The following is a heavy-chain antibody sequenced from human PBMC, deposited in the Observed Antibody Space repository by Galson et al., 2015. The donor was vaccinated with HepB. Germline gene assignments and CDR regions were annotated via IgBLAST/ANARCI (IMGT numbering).Heavy chain of an antibody. J-gene: IGHJ4*02. CDR2: ISTYNGNT. V-gene: IGHV1-18*01. Sequence: SVKVSCKASGYTFISYGVIWVRQAPGQGLEWMGWISTYNGNTKYAQKFQGRVTMTTDTFTSTAYMDLRSLRSDDTAVYYCVRDAGRYCSGASCYPGYDYWGQGTLVTVSS. CDR3: VRDAGRYCSGASCYPGYDY. CDR1: GYTFISYG. D-gene: IGHD2-15*01.